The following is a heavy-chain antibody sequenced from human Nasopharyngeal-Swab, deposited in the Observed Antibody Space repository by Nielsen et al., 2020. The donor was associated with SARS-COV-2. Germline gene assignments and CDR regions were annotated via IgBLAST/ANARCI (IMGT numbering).Heavy chain of an antibody. CDR3: AKDGSDIVVVPAAMNYFDY. Sequence: GESLKISCAASGFTFSSYAMTWVRQAPGKGLEWVSGISGSAGSGSTYYADSVKGRFTISRDNSKNTVYLQMNSLRAEDTAIYYCAKDGSDIVVVPAAMNYFDYWGQGTLVTVSS. CDR2: ISGSAGSGST. V-gene: IGHV3-23*01. J-gene: IGHJ4*02. D-gene: IGHD2-2*01. CDR1: GFTFSSYA.